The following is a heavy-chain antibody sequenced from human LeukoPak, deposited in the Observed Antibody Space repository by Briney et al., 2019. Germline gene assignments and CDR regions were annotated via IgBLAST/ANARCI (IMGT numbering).Heavy chain of an antibody. D-gene: IGHD3-3*01. V-gene: IGHV4-38-2*02. CDR1: GYSISSGYY. CDR2: IYHSGST. Sequence: PSETLSLTCTVSGYSISSGYYWGWIRQPPGKGLEWIGSIYHSGSTYYNPSLKSRVTISVDTSKNLFSLKLSSVTAADTAVYYCARGIREWQAEFGILYYYYYYMDVWGKGTTVTISS. J-gene: IGHJ6*03. CDR3: ARGIREWQAEFGILYYYYYYMDV.